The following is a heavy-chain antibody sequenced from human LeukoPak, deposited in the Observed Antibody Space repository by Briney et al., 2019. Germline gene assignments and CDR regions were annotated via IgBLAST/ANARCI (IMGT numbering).Heavy chain of an antibody. CDR2: IYHSGST. CDR1: GYSVTTGYY. Sequence: SETLSLTCTVFGYSVTTGYYRGWIRQPPGKGLEWIGSIYHSGSTFYNPSPKSRVTISVDTSKNQFSLKLSSVTAADTAIYYCARDQDYYGSGSYGPDHWGQGTQVTVSS. D-gene: IGHD3-10*01. CDR3: ARDQDYYGSGSYGPDH. V-gene: IGHV4-38-2*02. J-gene: IGHJ4*02.